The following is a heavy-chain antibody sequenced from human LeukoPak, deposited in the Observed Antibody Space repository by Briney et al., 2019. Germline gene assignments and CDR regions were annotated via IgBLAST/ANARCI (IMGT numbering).Heavy chain of an antibody. CDR2: ISSGGSTI. J-gene: IGHJ4*02. CDR3: ARGGVFAPMAEFDY. Sequence: GGSLRLSCEASGFTCSDYYMSWIRQAPGKGLEWVSYISSGGSTIYYADSVKGRFTISRDNAKNSLTLQMNSLRAEDTGVYYCARGGVFAPMAEFDYWGQGALVTVSS. V-gene: IGHV3-11*01. D-gene: IGHD2-8*01. CDR1: GFTCSDYY.